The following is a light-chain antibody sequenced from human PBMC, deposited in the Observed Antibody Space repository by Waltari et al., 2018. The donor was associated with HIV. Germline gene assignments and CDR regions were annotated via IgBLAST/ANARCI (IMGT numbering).Light chain of an antibody. J-gene: IGLJ3*02. Sequence: QAVLTQPASLSASPGASASLTCTLHSGINVGTYTIYWYQQKPGSPPQFLLSYKSDSVNQQGSGVASRFSGSKDASANAGILLISGLQSEDEADYYCLIWHSSAWVFGGGTKLTVL. V-gene: IGLV5-45*01. CDR2: YKSDSVN. CDR3: LIWHSSAWV. CDR1: SGINVGTYT.